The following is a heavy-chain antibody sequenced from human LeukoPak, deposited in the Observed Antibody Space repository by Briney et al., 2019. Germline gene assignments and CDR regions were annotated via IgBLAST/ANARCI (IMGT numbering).Heavy chain of an antibody. V-gene: IGHV3-23*01. CDR1: GFSFSTYA. CDR3: AKGPRPDLSVLHNLEY. D-gene: IGHD3-16*02. Sequence: GGSLTLSCAASGFSFSTYAMTWVRQAPGRGMEWVSTISGRGDATDDADSVKGRFTISRDNSKNSLFLHMNSLRVDDTAVYHCAKGPRPDLSVLHNLEYWGQGVLVTVSS. CDR2: ISGRGDAT. J-gene: IGHJ4*02.